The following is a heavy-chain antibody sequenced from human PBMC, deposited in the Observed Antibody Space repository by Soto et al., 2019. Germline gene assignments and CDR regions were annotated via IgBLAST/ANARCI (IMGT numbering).Heavy chain of an antibody. V-gene: IGHV1-18*01. J-gene: IGHJ6*02. D-gene: IGHD6-6*01. CDR3: ARDRPRIAAPGMDV. Sequence: ASVKVSCKASGYTFTSYGLSWVRQAPGQGLEGVGWISAYIGNTNYAQKLQGRVSMTKDTSTSQAYRVLRSLRSDDTAVYYCARDRPRIAAPGMDVWGQGTTVTVSS. CDR1: GYTFTSYG. CDR2: ISAYIGNT.